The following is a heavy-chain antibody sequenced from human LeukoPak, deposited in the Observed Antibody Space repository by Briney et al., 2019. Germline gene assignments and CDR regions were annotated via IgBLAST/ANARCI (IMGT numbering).Heavy chain of an antibody. Sequence: ASVKVSCKASGYTFTGYYMHWVRQAPGQGLEWMGWINPNSGGTNYAQKFQGRVTMTRDTSISTAYMELSRLRSDDTAVYYCARDLYYYDSSGYYPPQNFDYWGQGTLVTVSS. J-gene: IGHJ4*02. CDR3: ARDLYYYDSSGYYPPQNFDY. D-gene: IGHD3-22*01. CDR2: INPNSGGT. V-gene: IGHV1-2*02. CDR1: GYTFTGYY.